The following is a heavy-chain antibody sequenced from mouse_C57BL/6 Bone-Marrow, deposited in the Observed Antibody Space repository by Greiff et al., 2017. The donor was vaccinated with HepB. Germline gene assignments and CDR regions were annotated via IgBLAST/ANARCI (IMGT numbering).Heavy chain of an antibody. Sequence: VQLQQSGAELVKPGASVKLSCTASGFNITDYYMHWVKQRPEQGLEWIGRIDPEDGETNYAPKFQGKATITADPSSNTAYLQRSSLTSEDTAVYYCARGYYDYDGDAMDYWGQGTSVTVSS. CDR1: GFNITDYY. J-gene: IGHJ4*01. D-gene: IGHD2-4*01. CDR2: IDPEDGET. CDR3: ARGYYDYDGDAMDY. V-gene: IGHV14-2*01.